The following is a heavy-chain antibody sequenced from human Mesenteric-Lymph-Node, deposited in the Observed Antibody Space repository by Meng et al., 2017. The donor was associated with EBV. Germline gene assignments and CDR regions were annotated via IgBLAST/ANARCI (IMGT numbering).Heavy chain of an antibody. V-gene: IGHV4-30-4*01. D-gene: IGHD5-18*01. CDR3: ASRGYSDGWTFDS. Sequence: QSQLHEPGPGLVKPSQTLSLTCAVSGGSVSSAGYYWNWIRQPPGKGLEWIGYMYYSGSIYYNPSLKSRVTISVDTSKNQFSLKLSSVTAADTAVYYCASRGYSDGWTFDSWGQGTLVTVSS. CDR2: MYYSGSI. J-gene: IGHJ4*02. CDR1: GGSVSSAGYY.